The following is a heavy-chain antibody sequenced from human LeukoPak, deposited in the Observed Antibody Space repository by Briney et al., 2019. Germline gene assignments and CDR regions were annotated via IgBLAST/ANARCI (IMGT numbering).Heavy chain of an antibody. V-gene: IGHV3-30*03. CDR2: ISYDGSNK. D-gene: IGHD3-22*01. CDR1: GFTFSSYG. Sequence: PGGSLRLSCAASGFTFSSYGMHWVRQAPGKGLEWVAVISYDGSNKYYADSVKGRFTISRDNSKNTLYLQMNSLRAEDTAVYYCARDRGGDSNAYVDCWGQGTLVTVSS. CDR3: ARDRGGDSNAYVDC. J-gene: IGHJ4*02.